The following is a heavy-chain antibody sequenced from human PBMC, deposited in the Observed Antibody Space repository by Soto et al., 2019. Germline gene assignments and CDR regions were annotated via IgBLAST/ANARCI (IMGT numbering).Heavy chain of an antibody. CDR1: GDSVSSNSAA. CDR3: ARLFDYDYVWGSEDYYYGMDV. Sequence: SQTLSLTCAIPGDSVSSNSAAWNWIRQSASRGLEWLGRTYYRSKWYNDYAVSVKSRITINPDTSKNQFSLQLNSVTPEDTAVYYCARLFDYDYVWGSEDYYYGMDVWGQGTTVTVS. CDR2: TYYRSKWYN. D-gene: IGHD3-16*01. V-gene: IGHV6-1*01. J-gene: IGHJ6*02.